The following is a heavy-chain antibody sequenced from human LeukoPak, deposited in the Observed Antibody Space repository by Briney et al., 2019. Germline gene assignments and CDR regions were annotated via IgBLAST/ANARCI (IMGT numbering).Heavy chain of an antibody. CDR2: IYSSGDT. V-gene: IGHV4-4*02. CDR3: ARDNIPAHINDAFDI. CDR1: GGSISSSNW. J-gene: IGHJ3*02. D-gene: IGHD6-13*01. Sequence: SETLSLTCAVSGGSISSSNWWSWVRQPAGKELQWIGRIYSSGDTHYNPSFQSRVTMSVDTSKNQFSLNLSSVTAADTAVYYCARDNIPAHINDAFDIWGQGRMVTVSA.